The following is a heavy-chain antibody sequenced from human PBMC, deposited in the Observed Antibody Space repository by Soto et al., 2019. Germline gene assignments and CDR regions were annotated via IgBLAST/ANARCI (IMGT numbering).Heavy chain of an antibody. V-gene: IGHV3-21*06. D-gene: IGHD6-19*01. CDR2: ISSHGRDI. CDR1: GFTFTSDS. J-gene: IGHJ4*02. CDR3: ARGAALAGKLDL. Sequence: GGSLRLACEASGFTFTSDSMTWVRQAPGKGLEWVSSISSHGRDIFYADSVKGRFTISRDNAKDSLHLQMNSLTGEDSAVYYCARGAALAGKLDLWGQGTLVTVSS.